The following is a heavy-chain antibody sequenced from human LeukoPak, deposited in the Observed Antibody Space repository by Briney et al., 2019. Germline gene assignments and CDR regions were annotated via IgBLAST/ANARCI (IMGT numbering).Heavy chain of an antibody. CDR2: IYHSGST. J-gene: IGHJ5*02. CDR1: GGSISSGGYY. Sequence: PSETLSLTCTVSGGSISSGGYYWGWIRQPPGKGLEWIGYIYHSGSTYYNPSLKSRVTISVDRSKNQFSLKLSSVTAADTAVYYCARGGSSWYRGWFDPWGQGTLVTVSS. V-gene: IGHV4-30-2*01. CDR3: ARGGSSWYRGWFDP. D-gene: IGHD6-13*01.